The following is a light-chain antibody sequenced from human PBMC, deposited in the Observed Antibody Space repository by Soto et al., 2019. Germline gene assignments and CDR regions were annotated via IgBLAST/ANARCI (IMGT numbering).Light chain of an antibody. V-gene: IGKV3-15*01. CDR1: QSVSSN. J-gene: IGKJ2*01. CDR3: QQYNSWYT. Sequence: EAVMTQSPATLSVSPGERPTLSCRASQSVSSNLAWYQQKPGQAPRLLIYDASTRATGIPARFSGSGSGTEFTLTISSLQSDDFATYYCQQYNSWYTFGQGTKLEI. CDR2: DAS.